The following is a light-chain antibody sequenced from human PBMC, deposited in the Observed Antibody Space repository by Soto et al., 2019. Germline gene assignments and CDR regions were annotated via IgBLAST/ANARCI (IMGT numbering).Light chain of an antibody. V-gene: IGKV3-20*01. CDR2: DAS. Sequence: EIVLTQSPGTLSLSPGERATLSCRASQSVTNNYLAWFQQKPGQAPRLLMYDASSRATGIPDRFSGSGSGTDFTLTITRLEPEDFAVYYCQQYASSRTFGQGTKVEIK. J-gene: IGKJ1*01. CDR3: QQYASSRT. CDR1: QSVTNNY.